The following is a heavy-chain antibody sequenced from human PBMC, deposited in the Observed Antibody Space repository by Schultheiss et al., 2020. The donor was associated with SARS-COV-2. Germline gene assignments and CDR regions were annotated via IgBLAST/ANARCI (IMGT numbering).Heavy chain of an antibody. Sequence: SETLSLTCTVSGGSITTDYWSWFRQPPGKGLEWIGYIDYSGRIFYNPSLKSRVTISVDTSKNQFYLKLSSVTAADTAVYYCARVGYYYYAMDVWGQGTAVTVSS. V-gene: IGHV4-59*12. CDR2: IDYSGRI. J-gene: IGHJ6*02. CDR3: ARVGYYYYAMDV. CDR1: GGSITTDY.